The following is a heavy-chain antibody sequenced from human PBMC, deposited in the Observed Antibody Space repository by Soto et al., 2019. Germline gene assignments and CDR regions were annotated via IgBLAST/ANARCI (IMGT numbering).Heavy chain of an antibody. V-gene: IGHV4-39*02. Sequence: QLQLQESGPGLVKPAETLSLTCTVSGDSISNTGYYWGWIRQPPGKGLEWIGGIYYSGNAYYNPSLKSGVIVSIDTSKNHCSLNLRSVTAPDVAVYYCASLRLVLSTVGPRFDYWGQGTLVIVPS. CDR1: GDSISNTGYY. J-gene: IGHJ4*02. CDR3: ASLRLVLSTVGPRFDY. D-gene: IGHD4-17*01. CDR2: IYYSGNA.